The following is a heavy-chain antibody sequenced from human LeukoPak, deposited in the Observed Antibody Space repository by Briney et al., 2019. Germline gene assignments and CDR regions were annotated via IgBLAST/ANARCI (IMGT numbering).Heavy chain of an antibody. Sequence: GGSLRLSCAGSGFTLSDHYMDLVRQAPGKGLEWVGRSRNKDNSYTTEYAASVKGRFTISRDDSKNSLYLQMNSLKIEDTAVYYCARAGDYYSTGDCWGQGTLVTVSS. CDR1: GFTLSDHY. J-gene: IGHJ4*02. D-gene: IGHD3-22*01. CDR2: SRNKDNSYTT. V-gene: IGHV3-72*01. CDR3: ARAGDYYSTGDC.